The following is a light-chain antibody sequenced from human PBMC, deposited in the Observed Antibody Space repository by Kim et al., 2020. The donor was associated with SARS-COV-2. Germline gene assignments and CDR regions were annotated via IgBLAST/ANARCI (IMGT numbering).Light chain of an antibody. CDR3: QQRSNWPLT. J-gene: IGKJ4*01. CDR2: GAS. V-gene: IGKV3-11*01. CDR1: QSVRSD. Sequence: EIVLTQSPATLSLSPGERATLSCRASQSVRSDLAWYRQRSGQAPSLLIYGASSRATGIPARFSGSGSGPDFTLSISSLEPEDSALYYWQQRSNWPLTFGGGTKVDIK.